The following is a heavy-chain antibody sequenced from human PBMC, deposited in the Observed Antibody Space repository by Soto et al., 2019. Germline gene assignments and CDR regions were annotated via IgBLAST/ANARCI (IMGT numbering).Heavy chain of an antibody. V-gene: IGHV4-30-2*01. Sequence: SSETLSLTGTVSGGSITTAGYSWSWIRQPPGKALEWIGYVYHTGNAYPKPSLKSRVTISLDRSKNQFSLKMTSVTAADTALYYCASRPLYYYGLDVWGQGTTVTVSS. J-gene: IGHJ6*02. D-gene: IGHD2-15*01. CDR3: ASRPLYYYGLDV. CDR2: VYHTGNA. CDR1: GGSITTAGYS.